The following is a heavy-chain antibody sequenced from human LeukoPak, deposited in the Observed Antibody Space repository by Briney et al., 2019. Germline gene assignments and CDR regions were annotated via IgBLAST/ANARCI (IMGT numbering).Heavy chain of an antibody. Sequence: ASVKVSCKASGYTFTDYYMHWMRQAPGQGPEWTGWMNPTSGGTNYAQKFQGRVTMTRDTSITTAYMELSSLRSDDTAVYYCAPRRVAADKGFDYWGQGTLVTVSS. CDR3: APRRVAADKGFDY. CDR2: MNPTSGGT. CDR1: GYTFTDYY. D-gene: IGHD6-19*01. V-gene: IGHV1-2*02. J-gene: IGHJ4*02.